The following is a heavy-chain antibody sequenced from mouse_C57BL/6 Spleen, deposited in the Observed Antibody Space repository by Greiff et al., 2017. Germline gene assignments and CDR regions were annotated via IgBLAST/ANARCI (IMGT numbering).Heavy chain of an antibody. V-gene: IGHV1-50*01. J-gene: IGHJ4*01. CDR3: ARGGGGYAMGY. D-gene: IGHD1-1*02. Sequence: QVQLQQPGAELVKPGASVKLSCKASGYTFTSYWMQWVKQRPGQGLEWIGEIDPSDSYTNYNQKFKGKAKLTVATSSSTAYMQLSSLTSEDSAVYYWARGGGGYAMGYWGQGTSVTVAS. CDR1: GYTFTSYW. CDR2: IDPSDSYT.